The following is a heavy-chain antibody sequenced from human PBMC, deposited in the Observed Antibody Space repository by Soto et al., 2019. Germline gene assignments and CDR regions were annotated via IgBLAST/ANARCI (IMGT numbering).Heavy chain of an antibody. V-gene: IGHV1-58*01. J-gene: IGHJ6*02. CDR3: GDVSYYYYGMDV. CDR1: GFTFTSSA. Sequence: GVPVKFSCKASGFTFTSSAVQWVRQARGQRLEWIGWIVVGSGNTNYAQKFQERVTITRDMSTSTAYMELSSLRSEDTAVYYCGDVSYYYYGMDVWGQGTTVTVS. CDR2: IVVGSGNT.